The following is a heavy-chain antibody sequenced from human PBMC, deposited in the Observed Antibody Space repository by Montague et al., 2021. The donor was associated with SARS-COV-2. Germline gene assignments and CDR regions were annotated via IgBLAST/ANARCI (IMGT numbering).Heavy chain of an antibody. CDR1: GGSFSGYF. D-gene: IGHD3-10*01. Sequence: SETLSLTCAVYGGSFSGYFWSWICQPPGKGQEWIGEITHSGRTNYNSSRKSRVPISVDTSKNQYSLKLSSVTAADTAVYFCARVTRTIKLLWYGDRSNRYYFDYWGQGTLVTVSS. V-gene: IGHV4-34*01. CDR3: ARVTRTIKLLWYGDRSNRYYFDY. CDR2: ITHSGRT. J-gene: IGHJ4*02.